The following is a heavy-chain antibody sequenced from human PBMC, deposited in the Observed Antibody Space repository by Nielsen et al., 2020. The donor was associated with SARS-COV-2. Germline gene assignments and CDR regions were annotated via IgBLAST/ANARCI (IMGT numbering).Heavy chain of an antibody. CDR3: ARAGGYCSSTSCYYYYYYYMDV. CDR1: GYTFTSYY. D-gene: IGHD2-2*01. V-gene: IGHV1-46*01. CDR2: INPSGGST. J-gene: IGHJ6*03. Sequence: ASVKVSCKASGYTFTSYYMHWVRQAPGQGLEWMGIINPSGGSTSYAQKFQGRVTMTRDTSTSTVYMELSSPRSEDTAVYYCARAGGYCSSTSCYYYYYYYMDVWGKGTTVTVSS.